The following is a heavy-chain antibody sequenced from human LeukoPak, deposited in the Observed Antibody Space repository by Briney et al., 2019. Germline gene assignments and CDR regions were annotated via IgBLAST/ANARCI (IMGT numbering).Heavy chain of an antibody. Sequence: ASETLSLTCSVSGVSISTTSFYWGWIRQPPGKGLEWIGSIFFSGSTHYNPSLKSRVTIFVDTSKNQFSLKLNSVTASDTAVYFCATTTSFDFWGRGTLVTVSS. V-gene: IGHV4-39*01. CDR1: GVSISTTSFY. J-gene: IGHJ4*02. CDR3: ATTTSFDF. D-gene: IGHD1-26*01. CDR2: IFFSGST.